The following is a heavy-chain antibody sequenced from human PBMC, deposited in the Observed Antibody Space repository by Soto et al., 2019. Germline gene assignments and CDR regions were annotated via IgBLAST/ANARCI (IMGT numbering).Heavy chain of an antibody. J-gene: IGHJ6*03. V-gene: IGHV4-59*01. CDR3: ARAKRNSRSLVGYYYYYYMDV. CDR1: GGSISSYY. CDR2: IYYSGST. Sequence: TSETLSLTCTVSGGSISSYYWSWIRQPPGKGLEWIGYIYYSGSTNYNPSLKSRVTISGDTSKNRFSLKLSSGPTADTAVYYWARAKRNSRSLVGYYYYYYMDVWGKGTTVTVSS. D-gene: IGHD1-26*01.